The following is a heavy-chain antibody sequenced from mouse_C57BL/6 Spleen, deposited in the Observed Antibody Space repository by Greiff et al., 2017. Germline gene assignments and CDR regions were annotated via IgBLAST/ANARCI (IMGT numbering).Heavy chain of an antibody. CDR2: ISSGGDYI. CDR3: TRDRSTGKGYFDV. J-gene: IGHJ1*03. V-gene: IGHV5-9-1*02. Sequence: EVKLVESGEGLVKPGGSLKLSCAASGFTFSSSAMSWVRQTPEKRLEWVAYISSGGDYIYYADTVKGRFTISRDNARNTLYLQMSSLKSEDTAMYYCTRDRSTGKGYFDVWGTGSTVTVSS. D-gene: IGHD4-1*01. CDR1: GFTFSSSA.